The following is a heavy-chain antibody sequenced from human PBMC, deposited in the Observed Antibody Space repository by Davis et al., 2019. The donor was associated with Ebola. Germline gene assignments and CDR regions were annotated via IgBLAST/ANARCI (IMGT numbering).Heavy chain of an antibody. CDR3: ARDLRVGAYDY. D-gene: IGHD1-26*01. CDR1: GYTFTSYA. CDR2: INAGNGNT. J-gene: IGHJ4*02. Sequence: ASVKVSCKASGYTFTSYAMHWVRQAPGQRLEWMGWINAGNGNTKYSQKFQGRVTMTTDTSTSTAYMELRSLRSDDTAVYYCARDLRVGAYDYWGQGTLVTVSS. V-gene: IGHV1-3*01.